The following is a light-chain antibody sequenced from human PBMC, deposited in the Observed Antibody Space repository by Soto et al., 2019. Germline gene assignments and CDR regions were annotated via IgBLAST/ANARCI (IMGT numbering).Light chain of an antibody. CDR2: DAS. V-gene: IGKV1-5*01. CDR3: QNYNSYPKWK. CDR1: QSISSW. Sequence: DTQMPTSHSTLSASVGQILPITGLSSQSISSWLAWYQQKPGKAPKLMIYDASSLESGVPSIFSGSGSGTEFTLTIRRLLPDDFATYYCQNYNSYPKWKFGNGHKVAIK. J-gene: IGKJ1*01.